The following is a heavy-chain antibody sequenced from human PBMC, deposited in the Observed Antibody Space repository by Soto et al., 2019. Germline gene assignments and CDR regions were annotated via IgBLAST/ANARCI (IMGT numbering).Heavy chain of an antibody. D-gene: IGHD6-19*01. Sequence: GGSLRLSCAASGFTFNSYGMHWVRQAPGKGLEWVAVIWYDGSNKYYADSVKGRFTISRDNSKNTLYLQMNSLRAEDTAVYYCARDRIAVAGTEYYYYYYGMDVWGQGTTVTVSS. CDR2: IWYDGSNK. V-gene: IGHV3-33*01. CDR3: ARDRIAVAGTEYYYYYYGMDV. CDR1: GFTFNSYG. J-gene: IGHJ6*02.